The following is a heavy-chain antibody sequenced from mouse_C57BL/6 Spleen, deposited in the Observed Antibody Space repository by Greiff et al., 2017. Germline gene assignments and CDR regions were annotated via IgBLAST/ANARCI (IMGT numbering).Heavy chain of an antibody. CDR1: GFTFSDYG. J-gene: IGHJ2*01. V-gene: IGHV5-17*01. D-gene: IGHD2-5*01. CDR3: ASGGYSNYFDY. Sequence: EVMLVESGGGLVKPGGSLKLSCAASGFTFSDYGMHWVRQAPEKGLEWVAYISSGSSTIYYADTVKGRFTISRDNAKNTLFLQMTSLRSEDTAMYYCASGGYSNYFDYWGQGTTLTVSS. CDR2: ISSGSSTI.